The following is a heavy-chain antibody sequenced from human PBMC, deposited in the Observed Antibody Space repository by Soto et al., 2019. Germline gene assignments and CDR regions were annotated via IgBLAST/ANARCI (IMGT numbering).Heavy chain of an antibody. CDR2: ISVYNGNT. V-gene: IGHV1-18*01. CDR1: GYTFTSYY. Sequence: QVQLVQSGAAVKKPGASVTVSCKASGYTFTSYYISWVRLAPGQGLEWLGWISVYNGNTNYAQKLQGRVTMTTDTATSPAIIERRSLGSDDTAEYYCARDAPHADHCGQGTLVTVAS. CDR3: ARDAPHADH. J-gene: IGHJ4*02.